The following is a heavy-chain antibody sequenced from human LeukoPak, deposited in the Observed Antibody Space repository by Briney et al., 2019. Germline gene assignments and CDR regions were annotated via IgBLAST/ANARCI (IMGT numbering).Heavy chain of an antibody. Sequence: GGSLRLSCAASGFTFNHYGMSWVRQAPGKGLEWVSGIRAGGDNTYYADSVKGRFTISRDNSKNTLYLQMNSLRAEDTAVYYCAKGMVRGVILKGFDYWGQGTLVTVSS. CDR2: IRAGGDNT. J-gene: IGHJ4*02. V-gene: IGHV3-23*01. CDR3: AKGMVRGVILKGFDY. CDR1: GFTFNHYG. D-gene: IGHD3-10*01.